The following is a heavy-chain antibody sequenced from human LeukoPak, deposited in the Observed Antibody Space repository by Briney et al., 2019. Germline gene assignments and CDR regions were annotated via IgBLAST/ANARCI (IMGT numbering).Heavy chain of an antibody. Sequence: AGGSLTLSCAASGFTFSIYAMSWVRQAPGKGLGWVSAISGSGGSTYYADSVKGRFTISGDNSKNTLYLQMNSLRAEDTAVYYCAKDPPYDFDYWGQGTLVTVSS. CDR3: AKDPPYDFDY. CDR2: ISGSGGST. V-gene: IGHV3-23*01. CDR1: GFTFSIYA. J-gene: IGHJ4*02. D-gene: IGHD3-3*01.